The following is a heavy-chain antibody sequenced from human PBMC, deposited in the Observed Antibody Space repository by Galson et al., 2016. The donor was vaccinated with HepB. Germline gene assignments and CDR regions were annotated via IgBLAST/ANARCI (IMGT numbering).Heavy chain of an antibody. CDR2: VYHSGST. J-gene: IGHJ5*02. V-gene: IGHV4-4*02. Sequence: SETLSLTCAVSGGSISYSNWWSWVRHSPGKGLEWIGEVYHSGSTNYNPSLKSRVTISLDKSKNQFSLKLTSVTAADTAVYYCARGVGDTFGYYYSPWGQGTLVAVSS. CDR3: ARGVGDTFGYYYSP. CDR1: GGSISYSNW. D-gene: IGHD3-22*01.